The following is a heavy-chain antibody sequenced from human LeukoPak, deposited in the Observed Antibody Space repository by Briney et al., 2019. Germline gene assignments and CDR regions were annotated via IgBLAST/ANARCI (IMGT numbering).Heavy chain of an antibody. CDR2: IYYSGTT. CDR1: GGSISSYY. J-gene: IGHJ4*02. Sequence: PSETLSLTCTVSGGSISSYYWSWIRQPPGQGLEWIGYIYYSGTTDYNPSLKSRVTISVDTSNNQFSLKVSSVTAADTAVYYCARSSGTYRSFDYWGQGTLVTASS. V-gene: IGHV4-59*01. CDR3: ARSSGTYRSFDY. D-gene: IGHD1-26*01.